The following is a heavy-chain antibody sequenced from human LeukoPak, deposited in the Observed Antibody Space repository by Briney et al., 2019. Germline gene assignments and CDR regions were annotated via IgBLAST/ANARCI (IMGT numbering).Heavy chain of an antibody. D-gene: IGHD6-19*01. J-gene: IGHJ4*02. CDR2: MNPNSGNT. CDR3: ARSSYSSGWYPPYYFDY. Sequence: ASVKVSCKASGHTFSSYDITWVRQDNGQGLEWMGWMNPNSGNTGYAQKFQGRVTMTRNTSISTAYMELSSLRSEDTAVYYCARSSYSSGWYPPYYFDYWGQGTLVTVSS. V-gene: IGHV1-8*01. CDR1: GHTFSSYD.